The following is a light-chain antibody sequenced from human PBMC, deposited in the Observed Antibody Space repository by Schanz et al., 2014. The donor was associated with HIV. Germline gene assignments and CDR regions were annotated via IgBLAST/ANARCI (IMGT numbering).Light chain of an antibody. CDR2: DVS. CDR3: SSYTSSSTWV. J-gene: IGLJ3*02. CDR1: DTDIGGHDY. V-gene: IGLV2-14*03. Sequence: QSALTQPASVSGSPGQSITISCTGTDTDIGGHDYVSWYQQHPDKAPKLMIYDVSDRPSGVSNRFSGSKSGNTASLTISGLQAEDEADYYCSSYTSSSTWVFGGGTKLTVL.